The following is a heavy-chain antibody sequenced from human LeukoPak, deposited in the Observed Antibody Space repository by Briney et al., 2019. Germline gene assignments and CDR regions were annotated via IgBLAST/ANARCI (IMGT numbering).Heavy chain of an antibody. V-gene: IGHV3-21*01. J-gene: IGHJ4*02. Sequence: GGSLRLSCAASGFTFSDYIVNWVRQAPGKGLEWVASISRNSTYIHYADSVKGRFTISRDNARNSLFLQMNSLRAEDTAIYYCARDEGYYFDSWGQGTQVTVSS. CDR1: GFTFSDYI. CDR3: ARDEGYYFDS. CDR2: ISRNSTYI.